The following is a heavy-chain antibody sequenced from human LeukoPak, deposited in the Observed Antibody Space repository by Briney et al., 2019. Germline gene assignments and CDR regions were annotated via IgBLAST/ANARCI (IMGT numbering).Heavy chain of an antibody. V-gene: IGHV4-4*07. Sequence: SETLSLTCTAVGGSITSDYWSWIRQPAGKGLEWMGRIFTSGSAAYNPSLKSRVTMSLDTSKNQFFLKLSSVTAADTAAYFCSRGGANDLWGQGTLVTVSS. CDR1: GGSITSDY. J-gene: IGHJ5*02. CDR2: IFTSGSA. D-gene: IGHD4/OR15-4a*01. CDR3: SRGGANDL.